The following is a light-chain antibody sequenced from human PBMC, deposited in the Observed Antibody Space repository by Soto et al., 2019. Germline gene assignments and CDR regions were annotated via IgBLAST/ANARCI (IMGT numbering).Light chain of an antibody. J-gene: IGLJ2*01. Sequence: QSALTQPASVSGSPGQSITISCTGTSSDVGGYNYVSWYQQHPGKAPKLMIYDVSNRPSGVSNRFSGSKSGNTPSLTISGLQDKDEADYYCSSYTSSSTYVVLGGGTQLTVL. V-gene: IGLV2-14*01. CDR1: SSDVGGYNY. CDR3: SSYTSSSTYVV. CDR2: DVS.